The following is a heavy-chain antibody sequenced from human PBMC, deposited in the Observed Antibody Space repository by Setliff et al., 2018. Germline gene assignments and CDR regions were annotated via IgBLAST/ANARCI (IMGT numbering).Heavy chain of an antibody. CDR2: VYYSGYT. J-gene: IGHJ4*02. Sequence: PSETLSLTCNVSGGSVSSTSHYWGWIRQPPGKGMEWIGSVYYSGYTYYNPSLQSRVSISVDTSKNQLSLKLDSLTAADTAVYFCARLPRTVTHFDYWGQGALVTVSS. D-gene: IGHD4-17*01. CDR1: GGSVSSTSHY. CDR3: ARLPRTVTHFDY. V-gene: IGHV4-39*07.